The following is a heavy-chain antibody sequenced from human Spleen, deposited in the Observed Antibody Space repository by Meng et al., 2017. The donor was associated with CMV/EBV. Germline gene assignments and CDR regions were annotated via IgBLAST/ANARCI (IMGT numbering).Heavy chain of an antibody. J-gene: IGHJ5*02. CDR1: GGSVTSISYY. D-gene: IGHD2-2*01. CDR2: IYYSGST. Sequence: SETLSLTCTVSGGSVTSISYYWNWIRQPPGKGLEWVAYIYYSGSTVYNPSLKSRVTMSVDTSKNQVSLKLSSVTAADTAVYYCAREVVVSGASDWFDPWGQGTLVTVSS. V-gene: IGHV4-61*01. CDR3: AREVVVSGASDWFDP.